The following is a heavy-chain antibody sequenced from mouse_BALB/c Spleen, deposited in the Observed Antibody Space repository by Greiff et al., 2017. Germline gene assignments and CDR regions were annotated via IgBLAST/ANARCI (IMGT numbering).Heavy chain of an antibody. CDR3: AKHARARGYYYAMDY. V-gene: IGHV2-6-5*01. CDR1: GFSLTDYG. CDR2: IWGGGST. J-gene: IGHJ4*01. Sequence: VQLQQSGPGLVAPSQSLSITCTVSGFSLTDYGVSWIRQPPGKGLEWLGVIWGGGSTYYNSALKSRLSISKDNSKSQVFLKMNSLQTDDTAMYYCAKHARARGYYYAMDYWGQGTSVTVSS. D-gene: IGHD3-1*01.